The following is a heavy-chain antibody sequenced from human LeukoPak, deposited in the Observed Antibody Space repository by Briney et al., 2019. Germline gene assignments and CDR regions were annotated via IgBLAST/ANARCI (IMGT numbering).Heavy chain of an antibody. V-gene: IGHV3-23*01. CDR1: GFTFSNYA. Sequence: GGSLRLSCAASGFTFSNYAMAWVRQAPGKGLEWVSTIVGGGHGTYYVDSVKGRFAVSRDNSMNTLYLRMSSLRDDDAAVYCCAKGRAAGLLDWFDPWGQGTLVTVS. D-gene: IGHD6-19*01. CDR2: IVGGGHGT. J-gene: IGHJ5*02. CDR3: AKGRAAGLLDWFDP.